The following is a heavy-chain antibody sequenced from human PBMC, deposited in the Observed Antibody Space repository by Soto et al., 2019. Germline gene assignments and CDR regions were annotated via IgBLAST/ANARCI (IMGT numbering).Heavy chain of an antibody. V-gene: IGHV4-59*01. CDR2: IYYSGST. Sequence: SETLSLTCTVSGGSISSYYWSWIRQPPGKGLEWIGYIYYSGSTNYNPSLKSRVTISVDTSKNQFSLKLSSVTAADTAVYYCASSRGYDSSGQNLNPDALDIWGQRTMVTVSS. CDR3: ASSRGYDSSGQNLNPDALDI. CDR1: GGSISSYY. D-gene: IGHD3-22*01. J-gene: IGHJ3*02.